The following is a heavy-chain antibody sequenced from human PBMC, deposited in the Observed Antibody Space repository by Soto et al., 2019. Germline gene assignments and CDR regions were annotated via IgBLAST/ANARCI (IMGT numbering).Heavy chain of an antibody. J-gene: IGHJ6*02. CDR3: ARELIVTTIVGAPGGYYYYGMDV. CDR1: GFTFSSYG. CDR2: IWFDGSNK. D-gene: IGHD5-12*01. Sequence: GGSLRLSCAASGFTFSSYGMHWVRQAPGKGLEWVAVIWFDGSNKYYADSVKGRFTISRDNSKNRLYVQMNSLRAEETAVYYCARELIVTTIVGAPGGYYYYGMDVWGQGTTVTVSS. V-gene: IGHV3-33*01.